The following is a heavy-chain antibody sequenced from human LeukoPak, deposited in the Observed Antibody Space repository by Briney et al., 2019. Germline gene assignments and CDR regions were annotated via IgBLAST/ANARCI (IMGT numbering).Heavy chain of an antibody. CDR3: ARGGKSAFYYGKYV. CDR2: TWSDGSNK. CDR1: GFTFSSYG. V-gene: IGHV3-33*01. Sequence: GGSLRLSCAASGFTFSSYGMHWVRQAPGKGLEWVASTWSDGSNKYYADSVKGRFTISRDNSKNTLYLQMNSLKAEDTAASYCARGGKSAFYYGKYVWGQGTTVTVSS. D-gene: IGHD5-12*01. J-gene: IGHJ6*02.